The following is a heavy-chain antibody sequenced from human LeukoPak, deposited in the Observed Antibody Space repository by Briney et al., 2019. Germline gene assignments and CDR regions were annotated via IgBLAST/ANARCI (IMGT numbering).Heavy chain of an antibody. Sequence: SETLSLTCTVSGGSISSYYWSWIRQPPGKGLEWIGYIYYSGSTNYNPSLKSRVTISVDTSKTQFSLKLSSVTAADTAVYYCARSSYYYVADASDIWGQGTLVTVSS. J-gene: IGHJ3*02. CDR2: IYYSGST. D-gene: IGHD3-10*02. CDR3: ARSSYYYVADASDI. CDR1: GGSISSYY. V-gene: IGHV4-59*01.